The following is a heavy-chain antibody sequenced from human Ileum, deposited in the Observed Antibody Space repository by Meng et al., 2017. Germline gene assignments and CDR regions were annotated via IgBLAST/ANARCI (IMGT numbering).Heavy chain of an antibody. J-gene: IGHJ4*02. Sequence: QGQLNQGGAGRLEPSDTLSLTFAGYGGSFSGYYCGWIRQPPGKGLEWIGDIDHSGSTNYNPSLKSRVTISVDTSKNQFSLNLNSVTAADTAVYYCARGGGPRAYYFNYWGQGALVTVSS. D-gene: IGHD3-10*01. V-gene: IGHV4-34*01. CDR3: ARGGGPRAYYFNY. CDR2: IDHSGST. CDR1: GGSFSGYY.